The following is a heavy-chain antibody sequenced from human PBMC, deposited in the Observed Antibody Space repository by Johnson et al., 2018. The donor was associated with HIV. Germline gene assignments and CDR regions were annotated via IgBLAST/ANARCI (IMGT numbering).Heavy chain of an antibody. CDR3: AKDLVVTAPGAFDI. CDR1: GFTFSSYG. Sequence: QVQLVESGGGVVQPGGSLRLSCAASGFTFSSYGMHWVRQAPGKGLEWVTFIRYDGSNKYYADSVKGRFTISRDNSKNTLYLQMSSLRAEDPAVYYCAKDLVVTAPGAFDIWGQGTMVTVSS. V-gene: IGHV3-30*02. D-gene: IGHD2-21*02. CDR2: IRYDGSNK. J-gene: IGHJ3*02.